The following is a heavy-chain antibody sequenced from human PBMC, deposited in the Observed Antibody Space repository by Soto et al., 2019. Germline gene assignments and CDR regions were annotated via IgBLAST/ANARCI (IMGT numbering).Heavy chain of an antibody. J-gene: IGHJ4*02. CDR3: SYGSSFDY. D-gene: IGHD3-10*01. Sequence: SETLSLTCTVSGASLRSGSYYWSWIRQPPGKGLEWIGYISHSGRTNYDPSLKSRLTMSVDTSQNHFSLQLNSVTAADTGVYYCSYGSSFDYWGQGTLVTVSS. CDR2: ISHSGRT. CDR1: GASLRSGSYY. V-gene: IGHV4-61*03.